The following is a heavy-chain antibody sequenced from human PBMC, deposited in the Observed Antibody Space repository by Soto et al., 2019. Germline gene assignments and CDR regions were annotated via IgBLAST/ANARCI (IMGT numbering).Heavy chain of an antibody. Sequence: ASVKVSCKASGGTFGNSAISWVRQAPGQGLEWMGGIVPSFATGNSAPEFQGRLTITADKSTTTAYMELSSLRSEDTAVYYCARSYYGSGSYWFYGMDVWGQGTTVTVSS. CDR1: GGTFGNSA. V-gene: IGHV1-69*06. D-gene: IGHD3-10*01. CDR2: IVPSFATG. J-gene: IGHJ6*02. CDR3: ARSYYGSGSYWFYGMDV.